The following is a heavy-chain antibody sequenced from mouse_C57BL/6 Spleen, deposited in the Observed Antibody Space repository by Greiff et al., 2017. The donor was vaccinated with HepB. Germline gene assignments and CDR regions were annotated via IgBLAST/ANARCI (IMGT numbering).Heavy chain of an antibody. Sequence: QVQLQQPGAELVKPGASVKMSCKASGYTFTSYWITWVKQRPGQGLEWIGDIYPGSGSTNYNEKFKSKATLAVDTSSSTAYMQLSSLTSEDSAVSYCAREGSYYYGSCYSYWGQGTLVTVSA. CDR2: IYPGSGST. CDR3: AREGSYYYGSCYSY. V-gene: IGHV1-55*01. D-gene: IGHD1-1*01. J-gene: IGHJ3*01. CDR1: GYTFTSYW.